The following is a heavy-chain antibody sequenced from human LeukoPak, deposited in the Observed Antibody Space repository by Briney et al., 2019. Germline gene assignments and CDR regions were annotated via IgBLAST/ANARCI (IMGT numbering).Heavy chain of an antibody. V-gene: IGHV4-30-2*01. Sequence: PSETLSLTCAVSGGSISSGGYSWNWIRQPPGKGLEWIGYIYHSGSTYYNPSLKSRVTISVDRSKNQLSLKLSSVTAADTAVYYCARSTYYYGSGSYFDAFDIWGQGTMVTVSS. CDR2: IYHSGST. CDR3: ARSTYYYGSGSYFDAFDI. CDR1: GGSISSGGYS. D-gene: IGHD3-10*01. J-gene: IGHJ3*02.